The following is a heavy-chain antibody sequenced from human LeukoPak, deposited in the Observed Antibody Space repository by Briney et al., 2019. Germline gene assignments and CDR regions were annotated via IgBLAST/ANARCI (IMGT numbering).Heavy chain of an antibody. CDR2: INTNTGNP. Sequence: ASVKVSCKASGYIFTNYAMNWVRQAPGQGLEWMGWINTNTGNPTYAQGFTGRFVFSLDTSVSTAYLQISSLKAEDTAVYYCARGYYDSSGYYFDYWGQGTLVTVSS. V-gene: IGHV7-4-1*02. J-gene: IGHJ4*02. CDR1: GYIFTNYA. D-gene: IGHD3-22*01. CDR3: ARGYYDSSGYYFDY.